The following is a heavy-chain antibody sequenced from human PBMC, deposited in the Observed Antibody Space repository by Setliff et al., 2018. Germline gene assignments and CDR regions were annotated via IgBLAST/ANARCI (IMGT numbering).Heavy chain of an antibody. CDR2: IYHNGNT. J-gene: IGHJ4*02. CDR1: GGSVSPYF. V-gene: IGHV4-59*02. CDR3: ASGLNNRDSTPGDY. Sequence: SETLSLTCTVSGGSVSPYFWSWLRQPPGKGLEWIGYIYHNGNTNFNPSLKTRVTMSVDTSKNRFALNLKSVTAADTAVYYCASGLNNRDSTPGDYWGQGTLVTVSS. D-gene: IGHD2-21*02.